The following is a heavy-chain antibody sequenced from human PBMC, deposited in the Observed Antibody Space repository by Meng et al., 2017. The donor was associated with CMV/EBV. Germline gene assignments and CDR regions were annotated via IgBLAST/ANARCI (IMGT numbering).Heavy chain of an antibody. V-gene: IGHV1-8*03. J-gene: IGHJ4*02. CDR2: MNPNSGNT. Sequence: KASGGTFTSYDINWVRQATGQGLEWMGWMNPNSGNTGYAQKFQGRVTITRNTSISTAYMELSSLRSEDTAVYYCARGDYDFWSGYTDWGQGTLVTVSS. CDR3: ARGDYDFWSGYTD. D-gene: IGHD3-3*01. CDR1: GGTFTSYD.